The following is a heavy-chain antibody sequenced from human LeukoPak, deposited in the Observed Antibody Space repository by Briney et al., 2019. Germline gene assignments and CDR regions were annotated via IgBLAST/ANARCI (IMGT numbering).Heavy chain of an antibody. CDR3: ARLKATVSIHAYFDY. D-gene: IGHD4-17*01. V-gene: IGHV4-59*01. Sequence: PSETLSLTCTVSGGSISSYYWSWIRQPPGKGLEWIGYIYYSGSTNYNPSLKSRVTISVDTSKNQFSLKLSSVTAADTAVYYCARLKATVSIHAYFDYWGQGTLVTVSS. CDR2: IYYSGST. CDR1: GGSISSYY. J-gene: IGHJ4*02.